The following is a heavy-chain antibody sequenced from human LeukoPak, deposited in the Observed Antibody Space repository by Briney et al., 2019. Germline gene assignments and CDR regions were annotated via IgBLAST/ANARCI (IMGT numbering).Heavy chain of an antibody. V-gene: IGHV3-74*01. D-gene: IGHD3-22*01. J-gene: IGHJ1*01. CDR2: IKSDGGT. CDR3: ARAPSEIGGYYPEYFRH. Sequence: GGCLRLSCAASGFTFSRYWIHWVRQAPGKGLVWVSRIKSDGGTNYADSVKGRFTISRDNAKNTVSLQMNSLRAEDTGVYYCARAPSEIGGYYPEYFRHWGEGTRVTVSS. CDR1: GFTFSRYW.